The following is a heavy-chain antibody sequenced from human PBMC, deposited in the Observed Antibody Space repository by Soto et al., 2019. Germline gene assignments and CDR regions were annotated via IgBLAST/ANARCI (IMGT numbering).Heavy chain of an antibody. J-gene: IGHJ4*02. CDR3: ARTRQRRPVFYVDY. CDR2: IIPKYGTT. CDR1: GGPFNTFG. D-gene: IGHD2-2*01. V-gene: IGHV1-69*01. Sequence: QVQLMQSGAEVTKPGSSVKVSCKASGGPFNTFGISWVRQAPGQGLEWMGGIIPKYGTTNYARSFQGRVTITADESKTTAYLELSSLRHDDTAIYYCARTRQRRPVFYVDYWGQGTPISVTS.